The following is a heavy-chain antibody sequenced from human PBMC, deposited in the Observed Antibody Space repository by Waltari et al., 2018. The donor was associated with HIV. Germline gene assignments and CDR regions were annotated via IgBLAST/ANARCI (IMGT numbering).Heavy chain of an antibody. CDR3: ARDRDSSGYYFYDAFDI. D-gene: IGHD3-22*01. CDR2: ISGSSSYI. Sequence: EVQLVESGGGLVKPGGSLRLSCAASGFTFSSYSMNCVRQAPGKGLEWVSSISGSSSYIYYADSVKGRFTISRDNAKNSLYLQMNSLRAEDTAVYYCARDRDSSGYYFYDAFDIWGQGTMVTVSS. CDR1: GFTFSSYS. J-gene: IGHJ3*02. V-gene: IGHV3-21*01.